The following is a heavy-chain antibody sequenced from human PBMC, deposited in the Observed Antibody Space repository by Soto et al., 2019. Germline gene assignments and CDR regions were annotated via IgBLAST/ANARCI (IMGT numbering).Heavy chain of an antibody. CDR1: GFTSSSYF. V-gene: IGHV3-30*04. Sequence: QVQLVESGGGVVQPGRSLRLSCVASGFTSSSYFMHWVRQAPGKGQEWVALISYDGSNKHYADSVKGRFTISRDNSKHTLYLQMNSLRGDDTAVYPCARGDPYYGMDVWGQGTTVTVSS. CDR2: ISYDGSNK. CDR3: ARGDPYYGMDV. J-gene: IGHJ6*02.